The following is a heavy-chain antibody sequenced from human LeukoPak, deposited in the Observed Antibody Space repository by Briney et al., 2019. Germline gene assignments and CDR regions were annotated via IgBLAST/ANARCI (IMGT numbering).Heavy chain of an antibody. CDR1: GYTFTGYY. D-gene: IGHD3-9*01. CDR3: ARGMYYDILTGYDR. J-gene: IGHJ4*02. Sequence: ASVKVSCKASGYTFTGYYMHWVRQAPGQGLEWMGWINPNSGGTNYAQKFQGRVTMTRDTSISTAYMELSRLRPDDTAVYYCARGMYYDILTGYDRWGQGTLVTVSS. CDR2: INPNSGGT. V-gene: IGHV1-2*02.